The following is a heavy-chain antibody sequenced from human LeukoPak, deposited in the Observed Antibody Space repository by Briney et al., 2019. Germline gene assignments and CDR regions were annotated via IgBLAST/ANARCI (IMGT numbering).Heavy chain of an antibody. CDR1: GGSISSYY. CDR2: IYYSGST. J-gene: IGHJ4*02. CDR3: ARVGTYCGSDRYLDY. Sequence: SETLSLTCTVSGGSISSYYWSWIRQPPEKGLEWIGYIYYSGSTNYHPSLKSRLTISLDTSKNQFSLKLSSVTAADSAVYYCARVGTYCGSDRYLDYWGQGALVTVSS. V-gene: IGHV4-59*01. D-gene: IGHD2-21*02.